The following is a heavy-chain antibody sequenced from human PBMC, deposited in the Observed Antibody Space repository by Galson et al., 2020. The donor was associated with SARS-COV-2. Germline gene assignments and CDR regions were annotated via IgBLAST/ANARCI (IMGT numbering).Heavy chain of an antibody. D-gene: IGHD2-21*02. CDR3: ARGGPTVVTYYYYYGMDV. J-gene: IGHJ6*02. CDR1: GGSISSYY. Sequence: SETLSLTCTVSGGSISSYYWSWIRQPPGKGLEWIGYTYYSGSTNYNPSLKSRVTISVDTSKNQFSLKLSSVTAADTAVYYCARGGPTVVTYYYYYGMDVWGQGTTVTVSS. CDR2: TYYSGST. V-gene: IGHV4-59*01.